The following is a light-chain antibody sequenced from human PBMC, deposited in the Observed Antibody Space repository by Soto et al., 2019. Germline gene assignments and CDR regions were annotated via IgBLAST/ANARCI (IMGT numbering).Light chain of an antibody. CDR2: EVS. CDR1: TSDVGGYSY. CDR3: SSYGGSNNLI. Sequence: QSVLTQPPSPSGSPGQSVTISCTGATSDVGGYSYVSWYQQHPGKAPKLMIYEVSKRPSGVPDRFSGSKFGNTASLTVSGLQAEDEADYYCSSYGGSNNLIFGGGTKLTVL. V-gene: IGLV2-8*01. J-gene: IGLJ2*01.